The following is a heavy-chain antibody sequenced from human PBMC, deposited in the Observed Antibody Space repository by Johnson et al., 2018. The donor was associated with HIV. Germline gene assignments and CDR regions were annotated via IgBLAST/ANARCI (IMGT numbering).Heavy chain of an antibody. Sequence: QVQLVESGGGVVQPGRSLRLSCAASGFTFSSYAMHWVRQAPGKGLEWVSAIGTAGDTYYPGSVKGRFTISRDNSKNTLYLQMNSLRAEDTAVYYCARARGGEGSGSYAFDIWGQVTMVTVSS. CDR2: IGTAGDT. D-gene: IGHD3-10*01. CDR1: GFTFSSYA. CDR3: ARARGGEGSGSYAFDI. J-gene: IGHJ3*02. V-gene: IGHV3-NL1*01.